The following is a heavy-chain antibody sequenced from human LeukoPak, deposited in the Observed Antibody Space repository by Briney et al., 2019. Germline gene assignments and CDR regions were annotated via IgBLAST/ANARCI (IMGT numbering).Heavy chain of an antibody. V-gene: IGHV3-23*01. CDR3: AKDTNSMIFGYSSGWYVLDY. Sequence: GGSLRLSCAASGFTFSSYAMSWVRQAPGKGLEWVSAISGSGGSTYYADSVKGRFTIPRDNSKNTLYLHMNSLRAEDTAVYYCAKDTNSMIFGYSSGWYVLDYWGQGTLVTVSS. CDR2: ISGSGGST. CDR1: GFTFSSYA. J-gene: IGHJ4*02. D-gene: IGHD6-19*01.